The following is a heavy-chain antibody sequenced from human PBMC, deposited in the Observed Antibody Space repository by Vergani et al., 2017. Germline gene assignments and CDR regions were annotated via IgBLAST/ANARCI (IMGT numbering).Heavy chain of an antibody. D-gene: IGHD3-10*01. CDR3: ARGRRVLWFGELLWGTRVERPRGGMDV. J-gene: IGHJ6*02. Sequence: QVQLQQWGAGLLKPSETLSLTCAVYGWSFSGYYWSWIRQPPGKGLEWIGEINHSGSTNYNPSLKSRVTISVDTSKNQFSLKLRSVTAADTAVYYCARGRRVLWFGELLWGTRVERPRGGMDVWGQGTTVTVSS. V-gene: IGHV4-34*01. CDR1: GWSFSGYY. CDR2: INHSGST.